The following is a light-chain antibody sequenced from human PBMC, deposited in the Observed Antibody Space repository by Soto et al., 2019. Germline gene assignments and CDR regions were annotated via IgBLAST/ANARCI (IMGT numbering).Light chain of an antibody. CDR1: SSDIGVYDY. Sequence: QSVLTQPPSASGSPGQSVTISCTGTSSDIGVYDYVSWYQQHPDKAPKLVIYEVTKRPSGVPDRFSGSKSGNTASLTVSGLQAEDEADYYCSSYGGRNNYVLGTGTKLTVL. V-gene: IGLV2-8*01. CDR2: EVT. CDR3: SSYGGRNNYV. J-gene: IGLJ1*01.